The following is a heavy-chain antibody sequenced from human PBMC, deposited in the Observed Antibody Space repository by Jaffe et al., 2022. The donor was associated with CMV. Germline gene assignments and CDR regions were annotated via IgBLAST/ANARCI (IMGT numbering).Heavy chain of an antibody. D-gene: IGHD6-6*01. Sequence: EVQLVESGGGLVQPGGSLRLSCAASGFTFSSYWMSWVRQAPGKGLEWVANIKQDGSEKYYVDSVKGRFTISRDNAKNSLYLQMNSLRAEDTAVYYCARDLSYSSSSGLDYYYYGMDVWGQGTTVTVSS. J-gene: IGHJ6*02. CDR1: GFTFSSYW. CDR2: IKQDGSEK. CDR3: ARDLSYSSSSGLDYYYYGMDV. V-gene: IGHV3-7*01.